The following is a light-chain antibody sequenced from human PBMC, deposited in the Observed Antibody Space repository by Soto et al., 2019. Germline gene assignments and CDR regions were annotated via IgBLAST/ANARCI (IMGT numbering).Light chain of an antibody. CDR2: HAS. J-gene: IGKJ4*01. CDR1: HDISNS. V-gene: IGKV1-33*01. CDR3: QQYDKLRLT. Sequence: DIQMTQSPSSLSASVGDRVTITCQASHDISNSLNWYQQKPGKAPKFLIYHASNLETGVPSRFSGSGSGTHFTFTISSLQPEDIATYYCQQYDKLRLTFGGGTKVEIK.